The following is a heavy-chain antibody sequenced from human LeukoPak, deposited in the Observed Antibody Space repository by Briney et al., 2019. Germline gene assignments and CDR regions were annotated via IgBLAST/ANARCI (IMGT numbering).Heavy chain of an antibody. CDR1: GFTFDDYA. CDR3: ARGGYMITFGGVDC. V-gene: IGHV3-43D*03. CDR2: ISWDGGST. J-gene: IGHJ4*02. D-gene: IGHD3-16*01. Sequence: PGGSLRLSCAASGFTFDDYAMHWVRQAPGKGLEWVSLISWDGGSTYYADSVKGRFTISRDNSKNSLYLQMNSLRAEDTAVYYCARGGYMITFGGVDCWGQGTLVTVSS.